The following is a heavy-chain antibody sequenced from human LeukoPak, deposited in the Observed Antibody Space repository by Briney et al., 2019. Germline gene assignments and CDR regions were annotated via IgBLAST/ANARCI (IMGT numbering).Heavy chain of an antibody. D-gene: IGHD3-9*01. CDR1: GGSISSSSYY. CDR2: IYYSGST. Sequence: SETLSLTCTVSGGSISSSSYYWGWIRQPPGKGLEWIGSIYYSGSTYYNPSLKSRVTISVDTSKNQFSLKLSSVTAADTAVYYCARDFGHYDILTGYLYSDDAFDIWGQGTMVTVSS. V-gene: IGHV4-39*07. J-gene: IGHJ3*02. CDR3: ARDFGHYDILTGYLYSDDAFDI.